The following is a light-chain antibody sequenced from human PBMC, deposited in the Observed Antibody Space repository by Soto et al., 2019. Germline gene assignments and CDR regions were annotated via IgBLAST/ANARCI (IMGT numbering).Light chain of an antibody. V-gene: IGKV1-39*01. CDR1: QNIRSY. CDR3: QQGYTTRWT. J-gene: IGKJ1*01. Sequence: DIQMTQSPTSLSASVGDRVTISCRAGQNIRSYLNWYQQIPGKAPNLLIYATSILQTGVPSRFSGTGSGTDFTLTINGLQPEDFATYYCQQGYTTRWTFGQGTKV. CDR2: ATS.